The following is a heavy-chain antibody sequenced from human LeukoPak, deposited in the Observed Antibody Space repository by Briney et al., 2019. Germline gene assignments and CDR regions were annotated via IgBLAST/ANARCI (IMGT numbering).Heavy chain of an antibody. CDR3: ACILKWSAGYYFDY. D-gene: IGHD2/OR15-2a*01. J-gene: IGHJ4*02. CDR2: IYSGDTT. V-gene: IGHV3-66*01. Sequence: GGSLRLSCAASGLTVSTNYMSWVRQAPGKGLEWVSVIYSGDTTFYADSVRGKFTISRDNSKNTLYLQMNSLRAEDTAVNYCACILKWSAGYYFDYWGQGTLVTVSS. CDR1: GLTVSTNY.